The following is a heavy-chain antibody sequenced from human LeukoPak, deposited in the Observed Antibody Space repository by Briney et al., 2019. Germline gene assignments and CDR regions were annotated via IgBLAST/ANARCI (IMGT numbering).Heavy chain of an antibody. Sequence: GGSLRLSCAASGFTFSSYAMSWVRQAPGKGLEWVSAISGSGGSTYYADSVKGRFTISRDNSKNTLYLQMNSLKTEDTAVYYRTTRIAAAGYPKLDYWGQGTLVTVSS. CDR1: GFTFSSYA. D-gene: IGHD6-13*01. CDR2: ISGSGGST. CDR3: TTRIAAAGYPKLDY. J-gene: IGHJ4*02. V-gene: IGHV3-23*01.